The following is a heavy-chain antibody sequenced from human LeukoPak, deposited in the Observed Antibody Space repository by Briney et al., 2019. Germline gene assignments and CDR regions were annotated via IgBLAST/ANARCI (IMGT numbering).Heavy chain of an antibody. CDR1: GYTFTGYY. Sequence: SVKVSCKASGYTFTGYYMHWVRQAPGQGLEWMGGIIPIFGTANYAQKFQGRVTITADKSTSTAYMELSSLRSEDTAVYYCARGKTQGYSGYDSYYYYMDVWGKGTTVTVSS. D-gene: IGHD5-12*01. CDR2: IIPIFGTA. CDR3: ARGKTQGYSGYDSYYYYMDV. V-gene: IGHV1-69*06. J-gene: IGHJ6*03.